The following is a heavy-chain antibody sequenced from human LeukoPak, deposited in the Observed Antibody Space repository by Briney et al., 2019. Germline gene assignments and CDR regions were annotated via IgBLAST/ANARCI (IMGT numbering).Heavy chain of an antibody. D-gene: IGHD2-15*01. CDR3: AKDLWSGGSCCDAFDI. CDR2: ISGSGGST. CDR1: GFTFSSYA. V-gene: IGHV3-23*01. J-gene: IGHJ3*02. Sequence: GGSLRLSCAASGFTFSSYAMSWGRQAPGKGRGGVSGISGSGGSTYYADAVKGRFTISRDNSKNTLYLQMNSLRVEDTAVYYCAKDLWSGGSCCDAFDIWGQGTMVTVSS.